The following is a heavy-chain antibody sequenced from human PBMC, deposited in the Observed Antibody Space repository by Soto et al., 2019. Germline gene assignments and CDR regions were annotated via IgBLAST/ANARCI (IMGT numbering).Heavy chain of an antibody. D-gene: IGHD6-6*01. CDR1: GGSVNSDNYY. V-gene: IGHV4-61*01. CDR2: IYYTGST. J-gene: IGHJ4*02. Sequence: SETLSLTCTVSGGSVNSDNYYWSWIRQPPGRGLEWIGYIYYTGSTNYNPSLKSRVTISIDTSRNQFSLKLTSVTAADTAVYYCAREFSNSPEAFDSWGQGSLVTVSS. CDR3: AREFSNSPEAFDS.